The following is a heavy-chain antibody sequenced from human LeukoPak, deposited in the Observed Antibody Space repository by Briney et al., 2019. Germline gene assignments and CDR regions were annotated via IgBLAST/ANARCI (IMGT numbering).Heavy chain of an antibody. D-gene: IGHD3-22*01. CDR2: IIPILGIA. CDR1: GGTFSSYT. CDR3: ASQDNYDLIDY. V-gene: IGHV1-69*02. Sequence: SVKVSCKASGGTFSSYTISWVRQAPGQGLEWMGRIIPILGIANYAQKFQGRVTITADKSTSTAYMELSSLRSEDTAVYYCASQDNYDLIDYWGQGILVTVSS. J-gene: IGHJ4*02.